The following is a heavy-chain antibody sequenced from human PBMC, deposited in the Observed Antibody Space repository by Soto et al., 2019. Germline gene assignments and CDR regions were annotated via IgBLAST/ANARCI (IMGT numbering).Heavy chain of an antibody. D-gene: IGHD7-27*01. CDR1: GFAFSDYY. CDR3: ALNGDYFDS. V-gene: IGHV3-11*01. J-gene: IGHJ4*02. CDR2: IGSTGNTR. Sequence: QVQLVESGGGLVKPGGSLRLSCAASGFAFSDYYMSWIRQAPGKGLEWVSYIGSTGNTRYADSVKGRFTISRDNAKNSLYLQMNSLRAEDAARYYCALNGDYFDSWGQGTLVTVSS.